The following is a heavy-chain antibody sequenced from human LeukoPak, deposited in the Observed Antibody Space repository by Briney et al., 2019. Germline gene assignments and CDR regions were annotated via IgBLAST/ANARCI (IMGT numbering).Heavy chain of an antibody. CDR2: ISRDGGTT. CDR1: GFTFDDYA. D-gene: IGHD3-10*01. J-gene: IGHJ4*02. CDR3: TKDFSGSYEN. V-gene: IGHV3-43*02. Sequence: GAFLRLSCATAGFTFDDYAFYWVRQVPGKGLEWVSLISRDGGTTSYGDSVKGRFTISRDNSKNSLYMQMNSLETEDSALYYCTKDFSGSYENWGQGTLVTVSS.